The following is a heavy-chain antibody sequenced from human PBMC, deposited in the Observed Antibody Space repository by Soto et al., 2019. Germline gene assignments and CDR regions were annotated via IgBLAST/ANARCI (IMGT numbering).Heavy chain of an antibody. CDR1: GYTFSGYY. J-gene: IGHJ5*02. V-gene: IGHV1-2*04. D-gene: IGHD5-12*01. CDR2: INPNSGGT. CDR3: ARARANVAPNWFHP. Sequence: QVHLVQSGAEVKKPGASVKVSCKASGYTFSGYYIHWVRQAPGQGLEWMGWINPNSGGTNYAQKFQGWVTMTRDTAISTAYVELSRLRSDDTAVYYCARARANVAPNWFHPWGQGTLVTVSS.